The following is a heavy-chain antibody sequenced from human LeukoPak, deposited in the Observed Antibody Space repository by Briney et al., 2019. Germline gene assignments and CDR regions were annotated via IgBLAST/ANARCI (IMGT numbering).Heavy chain of an antibody. V-gene: IGHV3-48*03. J-gene: IGHJ4*02. CDR3: ARDPGYDYGYDY. D-gene: IGHD5-18*01. CDR2: ISSSGSTI. CDR1: EFTFTSYE. Sequence: GGSLRLSCAASEFTFTSYEMNWVRQAPGKGLEWVSYISSSGSTIYYADSVKGRFTISRDNAKNSLYLQMNSLRAGDTAVYYCARDPGYDYGYDYWGQGTLVTVSS.